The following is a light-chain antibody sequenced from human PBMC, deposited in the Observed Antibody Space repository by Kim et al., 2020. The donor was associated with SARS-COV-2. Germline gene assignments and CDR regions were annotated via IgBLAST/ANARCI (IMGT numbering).Light chain of an antibody. CDR1: NVGSKS. J-gene: IGLJ3*02. CDR2: YDS. Sequence: APGKTARITCGRNNVGSKSVPWYQQKPGQAPVLVIYYDSDRPSGIPERFSGSNSGNTATLTISRVEAGDEADYYWQVWDSSSDDWVFGGGTKLTVL. V-gene: IGLV3-21*04. CDR3: QVWDSSSDDWV.